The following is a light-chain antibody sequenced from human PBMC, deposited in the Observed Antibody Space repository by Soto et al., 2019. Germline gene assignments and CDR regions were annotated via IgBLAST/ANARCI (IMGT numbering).Light chain of an antibody. Sequence: DIQMSQSPSTLSASVGDRVTITCRASQSISSWLAWYQQKPGKAPKLLIYKASSLESGVPSRFSGSGSGTEFTITSSSLQTDDFATYYCQQYNSYPYTFGQGTKLEIK. CDR1: QSISSW. V-gene: IGKV1-5*03. CDR3: QQYNSYPYT. J-gene: IGKJ2*01. CDR2: KAS.